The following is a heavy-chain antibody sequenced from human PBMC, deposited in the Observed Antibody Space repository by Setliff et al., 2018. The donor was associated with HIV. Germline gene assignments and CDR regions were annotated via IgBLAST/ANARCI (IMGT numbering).Heavy chain of an antibody. D-gene: IGHD6-13*01. J-gene: IGHJ6*02. CDR3: ARDRKISAAGRPYYYYGMDV. V-gene: IGHV1-18*01. Sequence: GASVKVSCKASGYTFTSYGISWVRQAPGQGLEWMGWTSAYNGNTNYAQKLQGRVTMTTDTSTSTAYMELRSLRSDDTAVYYCARDRKISAAGRPYYYYGMDVWGQGTTVTVSS. CDR1: GYTFTSYG. CDR2: TSAYNGNT.